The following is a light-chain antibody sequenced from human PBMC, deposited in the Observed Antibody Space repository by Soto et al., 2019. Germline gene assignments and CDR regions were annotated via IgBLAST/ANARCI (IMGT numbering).Light chain of an antibody. Sequence: QSALTQPASVSGSPGQSITISCTGTSNDVGRYNYVSWYQQHPGKAPKLMIYDVSTRPSGVSNRFSGSKSGNTASLTISGLXAXXXADXXCSSYTSSSTLFVVFGGGTKLTV. V-gene: IGLV2-14*01. CDR1: SNDVGRYNY. J-gene: IGLJ2*01. CDR2: DVS. CDR3: SSYTSSSTLFVV.